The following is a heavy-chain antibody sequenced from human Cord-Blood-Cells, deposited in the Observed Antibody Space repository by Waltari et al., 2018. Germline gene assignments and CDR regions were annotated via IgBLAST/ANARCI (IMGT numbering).Heavy chain of an antibody. V-gene: IGHV4-34*01. J-gene: IGHJ4*02. D-gene: IGHD6-19*01. Sequence: QVQLQQWGAGLLKPSETLSLTCAAYGGSFSGYYWSWIRQPPGKGLEWIGEINHSGSTNYNPSLKSRVTISVDTSKNQFSLKLSSVTAADTAVYYCARGGIAVAGFDYWGQGTLVTVSS. CDR2: INHSGST. CDR1: GGSFSGYY. CDR3: ARGGIAVAGFDY.